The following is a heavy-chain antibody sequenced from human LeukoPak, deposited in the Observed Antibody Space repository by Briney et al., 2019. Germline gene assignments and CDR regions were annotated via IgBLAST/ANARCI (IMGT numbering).Heavy chain of an antibody. Sequence: GGSLRLSCAASGFTVRSSYMSWVRQAPGKGLEWVSVIYSGGSPDYADSAKGRFTVSSDNSKNTLYLQMNSLRVEDTAVYYCARDGADNSGYYFGSLWGQGTMVTVSS. V-gene: IGHV3-53*01. CDR1: GFTVRSSY. CDR2: IYSGGSP. J-gene: IGHJ3*01. CDR3: ARDGADNSGYYFGSL. D-gene: IGHD3-22*01.